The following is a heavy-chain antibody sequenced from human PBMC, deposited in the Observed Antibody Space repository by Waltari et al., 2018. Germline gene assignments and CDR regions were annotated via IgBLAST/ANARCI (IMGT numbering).Heavy chain of an antibody. J-gene: IGHJ4*02. CDR2: ISYDGSNK. V-gene: IGHV3-30-3*01. CDR1: GFTFSSYA. CDR3: ARVPEDFWSGLDY. D-gene: IGHD3-3*01. Sequence: QVQLVESGGGVVQPGRSLRLSCAASGFTFSSYAMQWVRQAPGKGLEWVAVISYDGSNKYYADSVKGRFTISRDNSKNTLYLQMNSLRAEDTAVYYCARVPEDFWSGLDYWGQGTLVTVSS.